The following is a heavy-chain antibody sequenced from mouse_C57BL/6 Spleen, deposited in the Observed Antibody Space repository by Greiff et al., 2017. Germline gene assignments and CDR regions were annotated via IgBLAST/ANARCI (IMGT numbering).Heavy chain of an antibody. CDR3: ARSYYGRSPSYFDV. D-gene: IGHD1-1*01. CDR1: GYAFSSYW. J-gene: IGHJ1*03. CDR2: IYPGDGDT. V-gene: IGHV1-80*01. Sequence: VQLQQSGAELVKPGASVKISCKASGYAFSSYWMNWVKQRPGKGLEWIGQIYPGDGDTNYNGKFKGKATLTADKSSSTAYMQLSSLTSEDSAVYFCARSYYGRSPSYFDVWGTGTTVTVSS.